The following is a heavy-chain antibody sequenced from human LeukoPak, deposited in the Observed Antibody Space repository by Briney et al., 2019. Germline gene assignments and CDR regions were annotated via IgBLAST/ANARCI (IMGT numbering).Heavy chain of an antibody. CDR1: GFTFSSYA. CDR3: AKSPFVVVVAATNLDY. V-gene: IGHV3-23*01. Sequence: GSLRLSCAASGFTFSSYAMSWVRQAPGKGLEWVSAISGSGGSTYYADSVKGRFTISRDNSKNTLYLQMNSLRAEDTAVYYCAKSPFVVVVAATNLDYWGQGTLVTVSS. D-gene: IGHD2-15*01. J-gene: IGHJ4*02. CDR2: ISGSGGST.